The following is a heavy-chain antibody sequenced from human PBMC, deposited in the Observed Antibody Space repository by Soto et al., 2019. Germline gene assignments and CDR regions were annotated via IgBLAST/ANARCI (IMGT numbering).Heavy chain of an antibody. CDR1: HATFTCYT. D-gene: IGHD4-17*01. CDR3: ARGTVTSGRWFGP. Sequence: QVHLVQSETEVKEPGASVTVSCKTSHATFTCYTINWVRQAPGQGLEWLGWISSLSGNTYYARDFQGRLTMTTNTSATTAYMELRILRSDDTAVYFCARGTVTSGRWFGPWGQGTLVTVSS. CDR2: ISSLSGNT. J-gene: IGHJ5*02. V-gene: IGHV1-18*04.